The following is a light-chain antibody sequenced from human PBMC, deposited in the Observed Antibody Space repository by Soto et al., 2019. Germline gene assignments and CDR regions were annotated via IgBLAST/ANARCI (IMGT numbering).Light chain of an antibody. CDR1: QSLXKY. CDR2: NAS. V-gene: IGKV3-11*01. J-gene: IGKJ1*01. CDR3: QQRHNWPRT. Sequence: IVLTQCAATLSLSPGERATLSCRASQSLXKYFAWYQEKPGQAPRVLXDNASNRATGIPVRFSGSGSATDFTPTISSLEPEYFAVYYCQQRHNWPRTVGQGTKVEIK.